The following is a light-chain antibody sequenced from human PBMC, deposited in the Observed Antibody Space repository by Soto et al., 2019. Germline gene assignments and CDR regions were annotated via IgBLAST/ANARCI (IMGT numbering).Light chain of an antibody. V-gene: IGKV1-8*01. CDR1: QGISSY. Sequence: AIRMTQSPSSFSASTGDRVTNTCRASQGISSYLAWYQQKPGKAPKLLIYAASTLQSGVPSRFSGSGSGTEFTLTISSLQPDDFATYYCQQYNSYWTFGQGTKVDIK. J-gene: IGKJ1*01. CDR3: QQYNSYWT. CDR2: AAS.